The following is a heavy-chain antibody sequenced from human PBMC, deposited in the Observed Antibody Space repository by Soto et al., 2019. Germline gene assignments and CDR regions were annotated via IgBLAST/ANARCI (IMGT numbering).Heavy chain of an antibody. CDR1: GFTFSSYG. CDR2: ISYDGSNK. V-gene: IGHV3-30*18. D-gene: IGHD2-2*01. J-gene: IGHJ5*02. Sequence: PGGSLRLSCGASGFTFSSYGMHWVRQAPGKGLEWVAVISYDGSNKYYADSVKGRFTISRDNSKNTLYLQMNSLRAEDTAVYYCAKDGDIVVVPAASGLESDPWGQGTLVTVSS. CDR3: AKDGDIVVVPAASGLESDP.